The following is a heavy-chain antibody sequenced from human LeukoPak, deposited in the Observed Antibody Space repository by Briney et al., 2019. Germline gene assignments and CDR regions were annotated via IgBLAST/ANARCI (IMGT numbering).Heavy chain of an antibody. CDR1: GFTFSAYG. CDR3: AKEITRPNRAVAGLNY. D-gene: IGHD6-19*01. Sequence: GGSLRLSCAASGFTFSAYGMHWVRQAPGKGLEWVAIISYDGTNKYYADSVKGRFTISRDNSKNTLYLQMNSLRAEDTAVYYCAKEITRPNRAVAGLNYWGQGTLVTVSS. V-gene: IGHV3-30*18. CDR2: ISYDGTNK. J-gene: IGHJ4*02.